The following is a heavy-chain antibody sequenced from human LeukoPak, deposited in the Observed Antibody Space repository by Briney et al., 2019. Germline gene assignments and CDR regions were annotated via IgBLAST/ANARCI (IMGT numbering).Heavy chain of an antibody. CDR1: GFTFRDYS. CDR2: IGGGGSVT. V-gene: IGHV3-48*01. J-gene: IGHJ4*02. CDR3: ARDRGTGLKNDFDY. D-gene: IGHD7-27*01. Sequence: GGSLRLSCAASGFTFRDYSMNWLRQAPGKGLEWLSFIGGGGSVTYYADSVKGRFTISRDNAKSSVFLQMDSLRAEDTAVYYCARDRGTGLKNDFDYWGQGTLVTVSP.